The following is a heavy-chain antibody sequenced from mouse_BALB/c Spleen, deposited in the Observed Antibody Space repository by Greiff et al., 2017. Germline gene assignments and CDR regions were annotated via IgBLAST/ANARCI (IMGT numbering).Heavy chain of an antibody. V-gene: IGHV14-4*02. CDR1: GFNIKDYY. J-gene: IGHJ4*01. Sequence: EVQLQESGAELVRSGASVKLSCTASGFNIKDYYMHWVKQRPEQGLEWIGWIDPENGDTEYAPKFQGKATMTADTSSNTAYLQLSSLTSEDTAVYYCNAHTATFAMDYWGQGTSVTVSS. CDR2: IDPENGDT. CDR3: NAHTATFAMDY. D-gene: IGHD1-2*01.